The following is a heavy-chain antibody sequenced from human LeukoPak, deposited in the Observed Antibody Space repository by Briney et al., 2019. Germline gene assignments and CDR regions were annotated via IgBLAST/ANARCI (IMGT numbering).Heavy chain of an antibody. CDR1: GYTFTSYY. CDR2: INPSGGST. V-gene: IGHV1-46*01. D-gene: IGHD6-13*01. CDR3: ARDIAAYYYMDV. Sequence: ASVTVSCKASGYTFTSYYIHWVRQAPGQGLEWMGIINPSGGSTSCAQRFQGRVTMTRDTSTSTVYMELSSLRSEDTALYYCARDIAAYYYMDVWGKGTTVTISS. J-gene: IGHJ6*03.